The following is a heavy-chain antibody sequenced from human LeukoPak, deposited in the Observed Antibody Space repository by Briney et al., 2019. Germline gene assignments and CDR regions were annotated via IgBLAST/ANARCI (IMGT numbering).Heavy chain of an antibody. CDR1: GGTFSSYA. V-gene: IGHV1-69*06. J-gene: IGHJ4*02. CDR3: ARGGVVPAAMIFSAFDY. D-gene: IGHD2-2*01. Sequence: SVKVSCKASGGTFSSYAISWVRQAPGQGLEWMGGIIPIFGTANYAQKFQGRVTITADKSTSTAYMELSSLRSEDTAVYYCARGGVVPAAMIFSAFDYWGQGTLVTVSS. CDR2: IIPIFGTA.